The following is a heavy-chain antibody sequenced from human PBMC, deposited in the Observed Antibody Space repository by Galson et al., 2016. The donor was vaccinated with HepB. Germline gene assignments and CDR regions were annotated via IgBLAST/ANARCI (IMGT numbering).Heavy chain of an antibody. D-gene: IGHD6-19*01. V-gene: IGHV4-4*02. CDR3: ARRIAVAGTRGFDY. Sequence: SETLSLTCAVSGASVSSNWWSWVRQPPGKGLDWIGETYHTGSTNFNPSLMSRVTISLDKSKNQLSLMLTSVTAADTAVYYCARRIAVAGTRGFDYWGQGALVTVSS. CDR1: GASVSSNW. CDR2: TYHTGST. J-gene: IGHJ4*02.